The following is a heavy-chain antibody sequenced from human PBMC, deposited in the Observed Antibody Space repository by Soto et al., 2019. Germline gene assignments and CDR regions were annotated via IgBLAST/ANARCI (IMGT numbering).Heavy chain of an antibody. CDR2: IHAGNGNT. Sequence: ASVKVSCKASGYTFSSYAIHWVRQAPGQGLEWMGWIHAGNGNTKYSQSFQGRVTISRDTSATTAYMELNSLRSEDTAVYYCARGVAFLDYWGQGTLVTVS. J-gene: IGHJ4*02. CDR3: ARGVAFLDY. V-gene: IGHV1-3*01. CDR1: GYTFSSYA. D-gene: IGHD2-15*01.